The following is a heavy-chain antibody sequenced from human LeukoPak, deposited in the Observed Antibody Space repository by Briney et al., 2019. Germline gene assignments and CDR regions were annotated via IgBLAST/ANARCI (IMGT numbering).Heavy chain of an antibody. CDR3: ARGIVVVPAATRRKTTVTTPYFDY. CDR2: MNPNSGNT. CDR1: GYTFTSYD. Sequence: ASVKVSCKASGYTFTSYDINWVRQATGQGLEWMGWMNPNSGNTGYAQKFQGRVTMTRNTSIGTAYMELSSLRSEDTAVYYCARGIVVVPAATRRKTTVTTPYFDYWGQGTLVTVSS. J-gene: IGHJ4*02. V-gene: IGHV1-8*01. D-gene: IGHD2-2*01.